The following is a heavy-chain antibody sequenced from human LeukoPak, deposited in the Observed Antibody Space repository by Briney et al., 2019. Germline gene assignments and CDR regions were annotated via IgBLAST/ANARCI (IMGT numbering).Heavy chain of an antibody. CDR3: ARQLVVVAATAAPLTYYFDY. CDR1: GGSISSYY. CDR2: IYTSGST. J-gene: IGHJ4*02. Sequence: PSETLSLTCTVSGGSISSYYWGWIRQPAGKGLEWIGRIYTSGSTNYNPSLKSRVTMSVDTSKNQFSLKLSSVTAADTAVYYCARQLVVVAATAAPLTYYFDYWGQGTLVTVSS. V-gene: IGHV4-4*07. D-gene: IGHD2-15*01.